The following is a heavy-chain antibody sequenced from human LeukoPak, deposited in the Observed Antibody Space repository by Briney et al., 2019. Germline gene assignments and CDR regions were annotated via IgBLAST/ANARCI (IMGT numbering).Heavy chain of an antibody. CDR3: ARDGYGCDSSGYPYYFDY. CDR1: GFTFSDYA. V-gene: IGHV3-30*04. J-gene: IGHJ4*02. D-gene: IGHD3-22*01. CDR2: ISYDGSKI. Sequence: GGSLRLSCAASGFTFSDYAVHWVRQAPGKGLEWVAVISYDGSKIYYADSVKGRFTISRDSSKSTLYLQMNSLRAEDTAVYYCARDGYGCDSSGYPYYFDYCCQGTLVTGSS.